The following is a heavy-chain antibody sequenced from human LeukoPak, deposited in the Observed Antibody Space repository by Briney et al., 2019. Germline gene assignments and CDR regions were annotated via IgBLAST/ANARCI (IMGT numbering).Heavy chain of an antibody. Sequence: GGSLRLSCAASGFTFDDHGMNWVRQAPGKGLEWVSGINWNGGTTGYGDSVKGRFTISRDNAKNSLYLQMNSLRVEDTALYYCAKNGNYGSGSYSPLYFDYWGQGTLVTVSS. CDR2: INWNGGTT. V-gene: IGHV3-20*04. D-gene: IGHD3-10*01. J-gene: IGHJ4*02. CDR1: GFTFDDHG. CDR3: AKNGNYGSGSYSPLYFDY.